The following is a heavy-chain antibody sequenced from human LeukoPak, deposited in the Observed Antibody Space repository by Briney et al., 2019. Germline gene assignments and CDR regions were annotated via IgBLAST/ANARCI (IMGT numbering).Heavy chain of an antibody. CDR1: GFTFDDYA. CDR3: AKGSMGMATVHFDY. D-gene: IGHD5-24*01. CDR2: ISWNSGSI. Sequence: GRSLRLSCAASGFTFDDYAMHWVRQAPGKGLEWVSGISWNSGSIGYADSVKGRFIISRDNAKNSLYLQMNSLRAEGTALYYCAKGSMGMATVHFDYWGQGTLVTVSS. V-gene: IGHV3-9*01. J-gene: IGHJ4*02.